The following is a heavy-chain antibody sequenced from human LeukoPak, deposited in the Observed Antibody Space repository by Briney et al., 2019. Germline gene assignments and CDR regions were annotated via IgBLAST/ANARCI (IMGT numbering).Heavy chain of an antibody. CDR3: ASQENYYYYMDV. CDR2: IYYSGST. V-gene: IGHV4-39*01. J-gene: IGHJ6*03. CDR1: GGSISSSSHY. Sequence: ASETLSLTCTVPGGSISSSSHYWGWIRQPPGKGLEWIGSIYYSGSTYYNPSLKSRVTISVDTSKNQFSLKLSSVTAADTAVYYCASQENYYYYMDVWGKGTTVTISS.